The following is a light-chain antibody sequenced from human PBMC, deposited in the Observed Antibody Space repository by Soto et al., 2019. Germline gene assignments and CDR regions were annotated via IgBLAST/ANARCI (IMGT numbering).Light chain of an antibody. CDR3: CSYAGSYPVV. V-gene: IGLV2-11*01. CDR2: DVS. J-gene: IGLJ2*01. CDR1: SSDIGAYNY. Sequence: QSALTQPRSVSGSPGQSVTISCTGTSSDIGAYNYVSWYQHYPGKAPKLMINDVSNRPSGVPDRFSGPKSGNTASLTISGLQAEDEADYYCCSYAGSYPVVFGGGTKLTVL.